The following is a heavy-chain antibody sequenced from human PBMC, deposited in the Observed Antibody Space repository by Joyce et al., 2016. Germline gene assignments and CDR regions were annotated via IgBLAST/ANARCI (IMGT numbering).Heavy chain of an antibody. Sequence: EVQLVHSGAEVKKPGESLKISCQGSEDSFTDYWIGWVRQMPGRGLRWIAIIYPSDSDTRYSPSFQAHVTISAEKSINTAYLQWSSLKASDTAIYYCARFFIEMATEVISAFDMWGQGTMVTVST. J-gene: IGHJ3*02. CDR3: ARFFIEMATEVISAFDM. V-gene: IGHV5-51*01. D-gene: IGHD5-24*01. CDR1: EDSFTDYW. CDR2: IYPSDSDT.